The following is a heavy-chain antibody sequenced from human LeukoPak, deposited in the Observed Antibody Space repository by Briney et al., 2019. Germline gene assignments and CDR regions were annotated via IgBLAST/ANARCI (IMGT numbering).Heavy chain of an antibody. J-gene: IGHJ4*02. CDR2: IYSGGST. D-gene: IGHD6-19*01. CDR3: ARYTHSSGFDY. Sequence: GGSLRLSCAGSGFTFSGYWIHWVRQAPGKGLEWVSVIYSGGSTYYADSVKGRFTISRDNSKNTLYLQMNSLRAEDTAVYYCARYTHSSGFDYWGQGTLVTVSS. CDR1: GFTFSGYW. V-gene: IGHV3-53*01.